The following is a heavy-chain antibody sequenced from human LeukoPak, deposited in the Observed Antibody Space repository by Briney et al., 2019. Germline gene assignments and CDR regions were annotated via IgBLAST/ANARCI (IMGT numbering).Heavy chain of an antibody. D-gene: IGHD3-22*01. CDR1: GFTVDTYW. CDR3: ARDAVTYYYDSSGEYFQH. Sequence: GGSLRLSCVASGFTVDTYWMSWVRQAPGKGLDWVAHIKEDGTRKYYVDSVRGRFTISRDNAKNSLFLQMNSLRAEDTAVYYCARDAVTYYYDSSGEYFQHWGQGTLVTVSS. CDR2: IKEDGTRK. V-gene: IGHV3-7*01. J-gene: IGHJ1*01.